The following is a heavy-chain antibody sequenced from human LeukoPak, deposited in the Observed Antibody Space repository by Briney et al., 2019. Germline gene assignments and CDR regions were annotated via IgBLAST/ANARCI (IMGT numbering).Heavy chain of an antibody. CDR1: GVTFSSCA. CDR3: AKWGGYEFDF. J-gene: IGHJ4*02. D-gene: IGHD3-3*01. V-gene: IGHV3-23*01. CDR2: ISGSGANT. Sequence: PGGSLRLSCAASGVTFSSCAMSWVRQAPGKGLEWVSAISGSGANTHYADSVKGRFTISRDNSKNTLNLQMNGLRADDTAVYYCAKWGGYEFDFWGQGTLVTVSS.